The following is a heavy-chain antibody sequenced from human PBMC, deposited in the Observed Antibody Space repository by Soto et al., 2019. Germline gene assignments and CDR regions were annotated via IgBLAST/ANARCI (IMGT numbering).Heavy chain of an antibody. CDR3: ARLHCDSPNCVPLDP. CDR2: IYYSGTS. Sequence: SETLSLTCTVSGGSISSYYWGWIRQPPGKGLEWIGGIYYSGTSSYNPSLKSRVTMSVDTSKKQLSLRLRSVTAADMAVYYCARLHCDSPNCVPLDPWGQGTLVTVSS. V-gene: IGHV4-39*01. CDR1: GGSISSYY. D-gene: IGHD2-2*01. J-gene: IGHJ5*02.